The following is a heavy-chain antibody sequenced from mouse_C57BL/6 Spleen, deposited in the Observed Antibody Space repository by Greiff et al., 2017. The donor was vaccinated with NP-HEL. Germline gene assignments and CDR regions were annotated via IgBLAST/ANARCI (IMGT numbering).Heavy chain of an antibody. CDR3: ARAPELGWFAY. D-gene: IGHD4-1*01. J-gene: IGHJ3*01. CDR1: GYSITSGYD. V-gene: IGHV3-1*01. CDR2: ISYSGST. Sequence: EVQLQESGPGMVKPSQSLSLTCTVTGYSITSGYDWHWIRHFPGNKLEWMGYISYSGSTNYNPSLKSRISITHDTSKNHFFLKLNSVTTEDTATYYCARAPELGWFAYWGQGTLVTVSA.